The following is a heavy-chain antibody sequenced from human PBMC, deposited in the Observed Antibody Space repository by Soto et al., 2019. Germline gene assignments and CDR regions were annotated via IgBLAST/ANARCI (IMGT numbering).Heavy chain of an antibody. D-gene: IGHD5-18*01. V-gene: IGHV4-59*01. Sequence: SETLSLTCPVSGDSIRSSYWSWVRQPPGRGLEWIGYVYHTGTTNSNPSLKSRVTISADTSKNQFSLKLSSVTAADTAVYYCARDQGYSYGYTQRGYYYGMDVWGQGTTVTVSS. J-gene: IGHJ6*02. CDR1: GDSIRSSY. CDR3: ARDQGYSYGYTQRGYYYGMDV. CDR2: VYHTGTT.